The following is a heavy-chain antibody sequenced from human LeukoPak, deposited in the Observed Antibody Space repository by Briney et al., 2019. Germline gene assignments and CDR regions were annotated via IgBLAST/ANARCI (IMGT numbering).Heavy chain of an antibody. CDR2: IYYSGNT. V-gene: IGHV4-59*12. D-gene: IGHD3-22*01. CDR3: ASGRYYDSSGYFGARYYYGMDV. J-gene: IGHJ6*02. Sequence: SETLSLTCTVSGGSISSYYWSWLRQPPGKGLEWIGYIYYSGNTNYNPSLKSRVTISVDTSKNQFSLKLSSVTAADTAVYYCASGRYYDSSGYFGARYYYGMDVWGQGTTVTVSS. CDR1: GGSISSYY.